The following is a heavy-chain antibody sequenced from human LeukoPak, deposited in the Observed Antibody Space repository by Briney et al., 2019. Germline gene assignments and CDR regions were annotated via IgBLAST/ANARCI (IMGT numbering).Heavy chain of an antibody. CDR2: IRSTTDT. V-gene: IGHV3-73*01. J-gene: IGHJ4*02. D-gene: IGHD3-10*01. CDR1: GFTFSGSA. Sequence: GGSLRLSCEASGFTFSGSAMHWVRQASGKGLEWVGRIRSTTDTAYAASVKGRFTISRDNSKNTVYLQMDSLRAEDTAVYYCARSQGPSGSGVDCWGQGTLVTVAS. CDR3: ARSQGPSGSGVDC.